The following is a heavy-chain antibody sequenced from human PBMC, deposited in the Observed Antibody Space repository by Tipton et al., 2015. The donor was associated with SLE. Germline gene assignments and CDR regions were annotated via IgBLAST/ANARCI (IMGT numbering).Heavy chain of an antibody. CDR3: AGPPTA. CDR1: GYSISSGYY. J-gene: IGHJ5*02. CDR2: IYHSGST. Sequence: TLSLTCAVSGYSISSGYYWGWIRQPPGKGLEWIGSIYHSGSTYYNPSLKSRVTISVDTSKNQFSLKLSSVTAADTAVYYCAGPPTAWGQGTLVTVSS. D-gene: IGHD4-11*01. V-gene: IGHV4-38-2*01.